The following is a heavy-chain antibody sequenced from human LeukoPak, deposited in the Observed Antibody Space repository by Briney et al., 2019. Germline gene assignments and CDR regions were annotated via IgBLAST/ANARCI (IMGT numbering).Heavy chain of an antibody. J-gene: IGHJ3*02. CDR3: ARERSRAFDI. CDR2: LYSGGST. V-gene: IGHV3-53*01. D-gene: IGHD4-17*01. CDR1: GFTVSSNY. Sequence: GGSLRLSCAASGFTVSSNYMSWVRQAPGKGLEWVSVLYSGGSTYYADSVKGRFTISRDNSKNTLYLQMNSLRAEDTAVYYCARERSRAFDIWGQGTMVTVSS.